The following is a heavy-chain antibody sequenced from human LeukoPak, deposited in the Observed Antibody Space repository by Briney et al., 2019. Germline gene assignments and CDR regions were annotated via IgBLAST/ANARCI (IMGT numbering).Heavy chain of an antibody. CDR2: ILYDGSNK. Sequence: GGSLRLSCAASGFTFSSYGMYWVRQAPGKGLEWVAFILYDGSNKYYADSVKGRFTISRDNSKNTLYLQMNSLRADDTAVYYCANGAGSSWYQFDYWGQGTLVTVSS. J-gene: IGHJ4*02. D-gene: IGHD6-13*01. V-gene: IGHV3-30*02. CDR3: ANGAGSSWYQFDY. CDR1: GFTFSSYG.